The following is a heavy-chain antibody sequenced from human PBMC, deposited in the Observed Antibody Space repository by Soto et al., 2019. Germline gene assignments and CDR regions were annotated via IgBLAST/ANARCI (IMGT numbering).Heavy chain of an antibody. V-gene: IGHV3-9*01. CDR3: AKDMPGLTWEKGGPITFDI. CDR2: ISWNSGSI. D-gene: IGHD1-26*01. J-gene: IGHJ3*02. Sequence: EVQLVESGGGLVQPGRSLRLSCAASGFTFDDYAMHWVRQAPGKGLEWVSGISWNSGSIGYADSVKGRFTISRDNAKNALYLQMNSLIAEDTAFYYCAKDMPGLTWEKGGPITFDIWGQGTMVTVSS. CDR1: GFTFDDYA.